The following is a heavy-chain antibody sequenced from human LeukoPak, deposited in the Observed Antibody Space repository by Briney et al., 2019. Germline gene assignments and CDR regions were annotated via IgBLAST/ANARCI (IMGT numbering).Heavy chain of an antibody. J-gene: IGHJ4*02. CDR1: GGSISSYY. Sequence: PSETLSLTCTVSGGSISSYYWSWIRQPPGKGLEWIGYIYYSGSTNYNPSLKSRVTISVDTSKNQFSLKLSSVTAADTAVYYCARGRMDIVATGRWGQGTLVTVSS. V-gene: IGHV4-59*01. CDR2: IYYSGST. D-gene: IGHD5-12*01. CDR3: ARGRMDIVATGR.